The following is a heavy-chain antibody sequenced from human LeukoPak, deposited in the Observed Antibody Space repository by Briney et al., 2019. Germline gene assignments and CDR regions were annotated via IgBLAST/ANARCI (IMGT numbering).Heavy chain of an antibody. CDR3: ARDLGVTMVRGVSDY. Sequence: GGSLRLSCAASGFTFSSYAMSWVRQAPGKGLEWVSAISGSGGSTYYADSVKGRFTISRDNAKNSLYLQMNSLRAEDTAVYYCARDLGVTMVRGVSDYWGQGTLVTVSS. J-gene: IGHJ4*02. D-gene: IGHD3-10*01. V-gene: IGHV3-23*01. CDR1: GFTFSSYA. CDR2: ISGSGGST.